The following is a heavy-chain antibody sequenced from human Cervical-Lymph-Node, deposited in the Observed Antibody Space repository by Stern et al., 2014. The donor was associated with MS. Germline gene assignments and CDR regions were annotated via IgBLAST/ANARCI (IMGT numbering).Heavy chain of an antibody. CDR1: GYTFTGNY. V-gene: IGHV1-2*06. J-gene: IGHJ4*02. D-gene: IGHD3-22*01. Sequence: QVQLVQSGAEVKKPGASVKVSCKASGYTFTGNYMHWVRQAPGQGLEWMGRINPNSGGTIYAQKFQGRVTMTRDTSISTVYMELSRLTSDDTAVYYCARGFYHDSSDDFDYWGQGTLVTVSS. CDR2: INPNSGGT. CDR3: ARGFYHDSSDDFDY.